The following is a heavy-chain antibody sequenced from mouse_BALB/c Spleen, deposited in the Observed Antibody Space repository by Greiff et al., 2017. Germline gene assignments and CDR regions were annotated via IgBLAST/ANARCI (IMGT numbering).Heavy chain of an antibody. CDR3: ARLITTVVAPYFDY. CDR1: GFTFSSYG. V-gene: IGHV5-6*01. D-gene: IGHD1-1*01. Sequence: EVKVVESGGDLVKPGGSLKLSCAASGFTFSSYGMSWVRQTPDNRLEWVATISSGGSYTYYPDSVKGRFTISRDNAKNTLYLQMSSLKSEDTAMYYCARLITTVVAPYFDYWGQGTTLTVSS. CDR2: ISSGGSYT. J-gene: IGHJ2*01.